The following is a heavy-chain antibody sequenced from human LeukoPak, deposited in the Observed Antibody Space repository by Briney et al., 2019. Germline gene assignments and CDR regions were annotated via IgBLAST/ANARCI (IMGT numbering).Heavy chain of an antibody. J-gene: IGHJ2*01. CDR3: ARDALLIAVAGGGWYFDL. Sequence: GGSLRLSCAASGFTFNTGAMSWVRQAPGKGLEWVSAISGSGDRTYYADSVKGRFTISRDNAKNSLYLQMNSLRAEDTAVYYCARDALLIAVAGGGWYFDLWGRGTLVTVSS. CDR1: GFTFNTGA. D-gene: IGHD6-19*01. V-gene: IGHV3-23*01. CDR2: ISGSGDRT.